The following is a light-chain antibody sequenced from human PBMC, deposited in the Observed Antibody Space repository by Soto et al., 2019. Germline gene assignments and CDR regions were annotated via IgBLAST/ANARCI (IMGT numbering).Light chain of an antibody. CDR2: TAS. CDR3: QQSAS. J-gene: IGKJ4*01. Sequence: DIQMTQSPASLSAFVGDRVTITFRTSQTSSTYLNCYQQKPGKAPNLRIHTASTLQSGVPSRFSGSRAGTDFTLTINNLQPEDFATYYCQQSASVGGGTKVEIK. CDR1: QTSSTY. V-gene: IGKV1-39*01.